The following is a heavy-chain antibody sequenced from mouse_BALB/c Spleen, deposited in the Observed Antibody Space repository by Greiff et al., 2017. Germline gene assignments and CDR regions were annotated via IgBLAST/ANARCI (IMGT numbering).Heavy chain of an antibody. Sequence: QVQLQHSGPELVKPGASVKMSCKASGYTFTDYVISWVKQRTGQGLEWIGEIYPGSGSTYYNEKFKGKATLTADKSSNTAYMQLSSLTSEDSAVYFCARSSGRFDYWGQGTTLTVSS. J-gene: IGHJ2*01. D-gene: IGHD1-3*01. CDR2: IYPGSGST. V-gene: IGHV1-81*01. CDR3: ARSSGRFDY. CDR1: GYTFTDYV.